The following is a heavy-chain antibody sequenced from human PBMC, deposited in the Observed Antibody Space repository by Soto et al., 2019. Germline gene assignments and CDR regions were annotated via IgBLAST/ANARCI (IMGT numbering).Heavy chain of an antibody. Sequence: GGSLRLSCAASGFTFSSYSMNWVRQAPGKGLEWVSSISSSSSYIYYADSVKGRFTISRDNAKNSLYLQMNSLRAEDTAVYYCATQLGAGGEYYYYGMDVWVQGTTVTVSS. V-gene: IGHV3-21*01. CDR2: ISSSSSYI. J-gene: IGHJ6*02. D-gene: IGHD4-17*01. CDR3: ATQLGAGGEYYYYGMDV. CDR1: GFTFSSYS.